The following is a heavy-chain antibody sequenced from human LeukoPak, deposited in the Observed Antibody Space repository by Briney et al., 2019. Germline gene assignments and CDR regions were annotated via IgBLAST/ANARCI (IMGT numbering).Heavy chain of an antibody. CDR3: ASRNDILTGYVFDF. CDR1: GGSVSSSIYY. V-gene: IGHV4-39*01. Sequence: PSETLSLTCTVSGGSVSSSIYYWGWIRQPPGTGLEWIESIYYSGSTSYIPSLKSRVTISVDTSKNQFSLKLTSVTAADTAVYYCASRNDILTGYVFDFWGQGTLVTVSS. J-gene: IGHJ4*02. D-gene: IGHD3-9*01. CDR2: IYYSGST.